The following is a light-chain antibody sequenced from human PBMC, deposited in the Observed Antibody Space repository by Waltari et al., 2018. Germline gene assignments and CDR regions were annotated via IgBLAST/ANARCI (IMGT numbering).Light chain of an antibody. Sequence: DIQMTQSPSPLSASVGDRVTITCRDSRSISSWLAWYQQKPGKAPSLLIYKASSLKSGVPSRFSGSGSGTEFTLTISSLQPDDFASYYCQQYYDSSTFGQGTKLELK. CDR2: KAS. CDR1: RSISSW. CDR3: QQYYDSST. J-gene: IGKJ1*01. V-gene: IGKV1-5*03.